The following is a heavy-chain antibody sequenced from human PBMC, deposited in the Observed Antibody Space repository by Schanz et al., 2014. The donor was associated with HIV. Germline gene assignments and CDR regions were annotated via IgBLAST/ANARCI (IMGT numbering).Heavy chain of an antibody. Sequence: EEQMLESGGGLVQPGGSLRLSCAASGFTFSSYAMSWVRQAPGKGLEWVSAISGSGGSTYYAASVKGRFTISRDDSRTTLFLQMNSLRVEDTAIYYCAKDLLATTSWYGGIDYWGQGTLVTVSS. CDR2: ISGSGGST. CDR1: GFTFSSYA. CDR3: AKDLLATTSWYGGIDY. D-gene: IGHD6-13*01. J-gene: IGHJ4*02. V-gene: IGHV3-23*01.